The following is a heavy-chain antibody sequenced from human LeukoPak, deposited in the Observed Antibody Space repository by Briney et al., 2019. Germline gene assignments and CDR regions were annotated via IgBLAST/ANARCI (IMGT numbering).Heavy chain of an antibody. D-gene: IGHD6-19*01. CDR3: ATWSSGWQFDF. V-gene: IGHV3-7*05. J-gene: IGHJ4*02. CDR2: IKEDGGDK. CDR1: GFTFSKSW. Sequence: GGSLRLSCAASGFTFSKSWMTWVRQAPGRGLQWVAHIKEDGGDKYYVDSVEGRFTRSRDNEKTSVYLQMNSLRAEDTAVYYCATWSSGWQFDFWGQGTLVSVSS.